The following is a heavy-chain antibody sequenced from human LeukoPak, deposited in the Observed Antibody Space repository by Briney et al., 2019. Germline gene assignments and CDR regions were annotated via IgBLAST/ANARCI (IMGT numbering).Heavy chain of an antibody. CDR3: ARDQQYYYDSSGYYRTDWFDP. V-gene: IGHV4-34*01. Sequence: SETLSLTCAVYGGSFSGYYWSWIRQPPGKGLEWIGSIYHSGSTYYNPSLKSRVTISVDTSKNQFSLKLSSVTAADTAVYYCARDQQYYYDSSGYYRTDWFDPWGQGTLVTVSS. D-gene: IGHD3-22*01. CDR1: GGSFSGYY. J-gene: IGHJ5*02. CDR2: IYHSGST.